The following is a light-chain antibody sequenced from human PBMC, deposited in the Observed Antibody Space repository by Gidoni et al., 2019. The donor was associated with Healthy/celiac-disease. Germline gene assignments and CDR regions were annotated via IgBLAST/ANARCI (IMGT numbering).Light chain of an antibody. CDR1: QSVSSY. CDR3: QQRSNWPPALT. V-gene: IGKV3-11*01. J-gene: IGKJ4*01. CDR2: DAS. Sequence: EIVLTQSPAPLALSPGERATLSCRASQSVSSYLAWYQQKPGQAPRLLIYDASNRATGIPARFSGSGSGTDFTLTISILEPEDFAVYYCQQRSNWPPALTFGGGTKVEIK.